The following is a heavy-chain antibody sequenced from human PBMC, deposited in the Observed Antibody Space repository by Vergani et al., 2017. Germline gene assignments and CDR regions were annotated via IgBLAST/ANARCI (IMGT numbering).Heavy chain of an antibody. CDR1: GFSFSGYW. D-gene: IGHD5-12*01. CDR2: IKSDGSIT. V-gene: IGHV3-74*01. Sequence: EVQLVESGGGLIHPGGSLRLSCEGSGFSFSGYWMHWVRQSPEKGLVWVSRIKSDGSITNYADSVKCRVTISRDNAKNTLYLEMNSLKGDDTAIYYCVRARCSGPCFTSSWFDSWGQGTLVTVSS. CDR3: VRARCSGPCFTSSWFDS. J-gene: IGHJ5*01.